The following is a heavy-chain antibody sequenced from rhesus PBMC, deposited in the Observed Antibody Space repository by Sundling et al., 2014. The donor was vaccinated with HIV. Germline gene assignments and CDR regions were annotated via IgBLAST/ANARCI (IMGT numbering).Heavy chain of an antibody. CDR1: GFTFSSYD. J-gene: IGHJ4*01. CDR3: ATPVDTVGTVTPDY. CDR2: ISSGGGTT. V-gene: IGHV3S42*01. Sequence: EVQLVESGGGLVQPGGSLRLSCAASGFTFSSYDMYWVRQAPGKGLEWISGISSGGGTTYYADSVEGRFTISRDNSKTTFSLQMNSLTTEDTAVYYCATPVDTVGTVTPDYWGQGSPGHRLL. D-gene: IGHD5-24*01.